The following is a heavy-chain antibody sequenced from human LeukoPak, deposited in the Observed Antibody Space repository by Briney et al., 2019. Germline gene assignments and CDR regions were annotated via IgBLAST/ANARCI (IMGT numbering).Heavy chain of an antibody. Sequence: SETLSLTCAVYGGSFSGYYWSWIRQPPGKGLEWIGEINHSGNTNYNPSLKSRVTISVDTSKNQFSLKLSSVTAADTAVYYCARVGATVGFDYWGQGTLVTVSS. CDR2: INHSGNT. D-gene: IGHD1-26*01. J-gene: IGHJ4*02. CDR1: GGSFSGYY. CDR3: ARVGATVGFDY. V-gene: IGHV4-34*01.